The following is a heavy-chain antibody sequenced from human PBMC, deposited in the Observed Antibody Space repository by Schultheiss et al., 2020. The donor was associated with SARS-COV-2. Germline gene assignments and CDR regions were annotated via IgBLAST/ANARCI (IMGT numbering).Heavy chain of an antibody. CDR3: ARQDVDIVVVPAAYIWGWFDP. CDR1: GGSISSYY. CDR2: IYYSGST. J-gene: IGHJ5*02. Sequence: SETLSLTCTVSGGSISSYYWSWIRQPPGKGLEWIGYIYYSGSTNYNPSLKSRVTISVDTSKNQFSLKLSSVTAADTAVYYCARQDVDIVVVPAAYIWGWFDPWGQGTLVTVSS. V-gene: IGHV4-59*08. D-gene: IGHD2-2*03.